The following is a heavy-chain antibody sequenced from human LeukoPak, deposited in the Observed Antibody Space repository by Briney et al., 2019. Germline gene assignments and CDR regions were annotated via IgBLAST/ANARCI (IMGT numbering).Heavy chain of an antibody. Sequence: PGGSLRLSCAASGFTFSSYAMHWVRQAPGKGLEWVAVISYDGSNKYYADSVKGRFTISRGNSKNTLYLQMNSLRAEDTAVYYCARSGGLSGSYWNFDYWGQGTLVTVSS. CDR1: GFTFSSYA. CDR3: ARSGGLSGSYWNFDY. V-gene: IGHV3-30*04. J-gene: IGHJ4*02. D-gene: IGHD1-26*01. CDR2: ISYDGSNK.